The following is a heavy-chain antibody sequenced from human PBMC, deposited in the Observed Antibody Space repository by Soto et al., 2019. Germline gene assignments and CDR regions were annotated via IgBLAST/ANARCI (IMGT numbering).Heavy chain of an antibody. V-gene: IGHV4-59*01. CDR2: TSYSGST. CDR3: ARADPDASVGY. J-gene: IGHJ4*02. CDR1: GGSISSYY. D-gene: IGHD2-15*01. Sequence: PSETLSLTCTVSGGSISSYYWTWLRQSPGRGLEWVGYTSYSGSTYYNPSLKSRVTISADTSKNQFSLRMNSMIAADTAVYYCARADPDASVGYWGQGTLVTVSS.